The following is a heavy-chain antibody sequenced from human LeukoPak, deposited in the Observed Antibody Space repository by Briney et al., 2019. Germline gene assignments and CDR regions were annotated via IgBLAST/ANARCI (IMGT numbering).Heavy chain of an antibody. D-gene: IGHD3-22*01. Sequence: GGSLRLSCAASGFSMSAYWMSWVRQAPGKGLEWVGNIKQDGSERNYVDSVKGRFTISRDNAKKSLYLQMNSLRAEDTAVYYCARDWGAYYHFFDYWGQGTLVTVSS. CDR1: GFSMSAYW. CDR2: IKQDGSER. CDR3: ARDWGAYYHFFDY. V-gene: IGHV3-7*01. J-gene: IGHJ4*02.